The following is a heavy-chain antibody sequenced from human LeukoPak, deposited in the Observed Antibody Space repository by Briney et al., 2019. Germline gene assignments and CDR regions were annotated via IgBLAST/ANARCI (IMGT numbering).Heavy chain of an antibody. CDR2: ISSSGSAI. CDR1: GFTFSSYE. CDR3: ARGLHLIDY. V-gene: IGHV3-48*03. D-gene: IGHD4-11*01. J-gene: IGHJ4*02. Sequence: GGSLRLSCAASGFTFSSYEMNWVRQAPGKGLEWVSYISSSGSAIYYADSVKGRFTISRDNAKNSLYLQMNSLRAEDTAVYYCARGLHLIDYWGQGTLVTVSS.